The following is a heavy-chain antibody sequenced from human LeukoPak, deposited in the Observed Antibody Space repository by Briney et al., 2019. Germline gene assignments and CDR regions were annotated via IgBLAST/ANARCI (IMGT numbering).Heavy chain of an antibody. CDR1: GGSISSYY. J-gene: IGHJ4*02. CDR3: ARAIAAPGDYFDY. CDR2: IYYSGST. V-gene: IGHV4-59*01. Sequence: SETLSLTCTVSGGSISSYYWSWIRQPPGKGLGWIGYIYYSGSTNYNPSLKSRVIISVDTSKNQFSLKLSSGTAADTAVYYCARAIAAPGDYFDYWGQGTLVTVSS. D-gene: IGHD6-6*01.